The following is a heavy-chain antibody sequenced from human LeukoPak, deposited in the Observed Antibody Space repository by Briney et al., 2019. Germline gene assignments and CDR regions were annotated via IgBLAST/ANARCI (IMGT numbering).Heavy chain of an antibody. J-gene: IGHJ5*02. D-gene: IGHD2-15*01. CDR2: ISGSGGST. V-gene: IGHV3-23*01. Sequence: QPGGSLRLSCAASGFTFSSYAMSWVRQAPGKGLEWVSAISGSGGSTYYADSVKGRFTISRDNSKNTLYLQMNSLRAEDTAVYYCAKEVVCCSGGSCRYYRNWFDPWGQGTLVTVSS. CDR3: AKEVVCCSGGSCRYYRNWFDP. CDR1: GFTFSSYA.